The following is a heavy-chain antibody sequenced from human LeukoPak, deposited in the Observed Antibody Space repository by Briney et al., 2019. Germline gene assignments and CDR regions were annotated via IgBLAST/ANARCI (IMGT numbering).Heavy chain of an antibody. CDR3: ARGPFASGSYSLYGYGSVFDY. CDR2: ISSSGSTI. D-gene: IGHD3-10*01. J-gene: IGHJ4*02. Sequence: GGSLRLSCAASGFTFSSYEMNWVRQAPGKGLEWVSYISSSGSTIYYADSVKGRFTISRDNAKNSLYLQMNSLRAEGTAVYYCARGPFASGSYSLYGYGSVFDYWGQGTLVTVSS. V-gene: IGHV3-48*03. CDR1: GFTFSSYE.